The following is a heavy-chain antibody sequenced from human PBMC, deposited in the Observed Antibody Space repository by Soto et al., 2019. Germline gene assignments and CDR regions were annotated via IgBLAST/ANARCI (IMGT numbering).Heavy chain of an antibody. CDR1: GGSFSGYY. D-gene: IGHD6-13*01. CDR3: ARGRVWNYGMDV. CDR2: INHSGST. Sequence: SETLSLTCAVYGGSFSGYYWSWIRQPPGKGLEWIGEINHSGSTNYNPSLKSRVTISVDTSKNQFSLKLSSVTAADTAVYYCARGRVWNYGMDVWGQGTTDTVSS. J-gene: IGHJ6*02. V-gene: IGHV4-34*01.